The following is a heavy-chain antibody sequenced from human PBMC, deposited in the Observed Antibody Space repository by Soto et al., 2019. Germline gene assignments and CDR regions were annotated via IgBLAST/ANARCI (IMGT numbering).Heavy chain of an antibody. CDR2: ISPYNGNT. D-gene: IGHD3-10*01. Sequence: QVQLVQSGAEVKKPGASVKVSCKASGYTFTSYGISWVRQAPGQGLEWMGWISPYNGNTNYAQKLQGRVTMTTDTYTSTAYMELRSLRADDTAVYYCARDPFVVRRARRGMDVWGQGTTVTVSS. CDR1: GYTFTSYG. V-gene: IGHV1-18*01. J-gene: IGHJ6*02. CDR3: ARDPFVVRRARRGMDV.